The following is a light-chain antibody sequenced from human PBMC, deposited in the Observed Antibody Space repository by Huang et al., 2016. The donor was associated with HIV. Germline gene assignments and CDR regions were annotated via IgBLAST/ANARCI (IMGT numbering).Light chain of an antibody. CDR1: QSVNTN. Sequence: EIVMTQSPATLSVSPGERATLSCRASQSVNTNLAWYQQKPGQAPRLLIYGASTRATGIPARFSGSGSGTAFTLTINSLQSEDFAFYFCQHYIHWPPTWTFGQGTNVEIK. V-gene: IGKV3-15*01. CDR3: QHYIHWPPTWT. J-gene: IGKJ1*01. CDR2: GAS.